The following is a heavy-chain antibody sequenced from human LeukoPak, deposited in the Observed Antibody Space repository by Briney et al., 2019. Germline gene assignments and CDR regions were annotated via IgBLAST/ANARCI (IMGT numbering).Heavy chain of an antibody. CDR2: IYYSGNT. Sequence: SDTLSLTCTVSGDSITSGDYHWSWIRQPPGKGLEWIGSIYYSGNTYYNPSLKSRLTMSLDTSKHQFSLKLRSVTAADTAVYYCARGEVAVSGIAWFDRWGQGTLVTVSS. D-gene: IGHD6-13*01. CDR1: GDSITSGDYH. V-gene: IGHV4-30-4*02. CDR3: ARGEVAVSGIAWFDR. J-gene: IGHJ5*02.